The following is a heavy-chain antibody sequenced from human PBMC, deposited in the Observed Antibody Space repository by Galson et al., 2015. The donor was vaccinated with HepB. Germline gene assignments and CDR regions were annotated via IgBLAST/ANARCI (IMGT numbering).Heavy chain of an antibody. D-gene: IGHD2-2*01. Sequence: SVKVSCKASGYTFTGYYMHWVRQAPGQGLEWMGWINPNSGGTNYAQKFQGRVTMTRDTSISTAYMELSRLRSDDTAVYYCARGIVVVPEFEYYFDYWGQGTLVTVSS. V-gene: IGHV1-2*02. J-gene: IGHJ4*02. CDR3: ARGIVVVPEFEYYFDY. CDR2: INPNSGGT. CDR1: GYTFTGYY.